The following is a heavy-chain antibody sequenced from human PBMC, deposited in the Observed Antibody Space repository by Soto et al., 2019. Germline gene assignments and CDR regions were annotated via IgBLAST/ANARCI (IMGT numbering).Heavy chain of an antibody. D-gene: IGHD2-21*02. CDR3: ARAPGYDIRTAFRNYFDY. Sequence: QVQLQESGPGLVKSSQTLSLTCTVSGGSVSSGDYFWSWIRQPPGKGLEWIGYIYYTGTTTYYNPSLKSRVTISSDRTKNQFSLRLSTVTAADTALYYCARAPGYDIRTAFRNYFDYWGQGILVTVSS. CDR2: IYYTGTTT. CDR1: GGSVSSGDYF. V-gene: IGHV4-30-4*01. J-gene: IGHJ4*02.